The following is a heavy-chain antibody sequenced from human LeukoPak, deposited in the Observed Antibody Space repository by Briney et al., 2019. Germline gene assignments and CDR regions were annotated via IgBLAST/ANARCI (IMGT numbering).Heavy chain of an antibody. D-gene: IGHD5-18*01. CDR1: GGSFSGYY. V-gene: IGHV4-34*01. CDR3: AIPSGYSYGPYFQH. J-gene: IGHJ1*01. CDR2: INHSGST. Sequence: KPSETLCLTCAVYGGSFSGYYWSWIRQPPGKGLEWIGEINHSGSTNYNPSLKSRVTISVDTSKNQFSLKLSSVTAADTAVYYCAIPSGYSYGPYFQHWGQGTLVTVSS.